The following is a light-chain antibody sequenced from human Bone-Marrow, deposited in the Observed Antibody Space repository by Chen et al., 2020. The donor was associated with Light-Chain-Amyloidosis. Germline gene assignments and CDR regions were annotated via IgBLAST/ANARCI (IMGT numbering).Light chain of an antibody. V-gene: IGLV2-8*01. CDR2: EVI. CDR1: SSDVGAHNY. J-gene: IGLJ1*01. Sequence: QSALTQPPSASGSPGQSVTISCSGTSSDVGAHNYVSWYQQHPGKAPKLIIHEVILRPSGVPDRFSGSKSGNTAALTVSGRQPEDEADYYCSSARVFGTGTTVTVL. CDR3: SSARV.